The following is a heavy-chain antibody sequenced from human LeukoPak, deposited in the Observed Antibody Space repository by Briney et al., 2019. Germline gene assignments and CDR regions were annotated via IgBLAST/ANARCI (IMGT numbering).Heavy chain of an antibody. CDR1: GFTFSSYG. CDR2: ISYDGSNK. D-gene: IGHD3-3*01. CDR3: AWGPKYYDFWSGYSPLSY. V-gene: IGHV3-30*03. J-gene: IGHJ4*02. Sequence: PGGSLRLSCAASGFTFSSYGSHWVRQAPGKGLEWVAVISYDGSNKYYADSVKGRFTISRDNSKNTLYLQMNSLIAEDTAVYYCAWGPKYYDFWSGYSPLSYWGQGTLVTVSS.